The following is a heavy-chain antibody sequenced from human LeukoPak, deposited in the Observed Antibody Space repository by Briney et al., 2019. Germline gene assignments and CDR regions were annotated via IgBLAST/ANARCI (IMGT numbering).Heavy chain of an antibody. V-gene: IGHV3-30-3*01. CDR1: GFTFSSYA. Sequence: GGSLRLSCAASGFTFSSYAMHWVRQAPGKGLEWVAVISYDGSNKYYADSVKGRFTISRDNSKNTLYLQMNSLRAEGTAVYYCAREGDYGDYYFDYWGQGTLVTVSS. CDR2: ISYDGSNK. D-gene: IGHD4-17*01. J-gene: IGHJ4*02. CDR3: AREGDYGDYYFDY.